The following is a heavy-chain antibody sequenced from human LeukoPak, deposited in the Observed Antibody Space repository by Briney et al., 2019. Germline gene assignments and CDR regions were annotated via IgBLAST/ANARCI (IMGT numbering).Heavy chain of an antibody. J-gene: IGHJ4*02. CDR3: VRVHGGGY. CDR1: GFTVSDNN. CDR2: LHRDGSA. V-gene: IGHV3-53*01. D-gene: IGHD3-16*01. Sequence: GGSLRLSCAASGFTVSDNNMIWVRQAPGKGLEWVSTLHRDGSARYADSVNGRFTISRDDSKNTLSLQMSSLRDEDTAVYYCVRVHGGGYWGQGTLVTVSS.